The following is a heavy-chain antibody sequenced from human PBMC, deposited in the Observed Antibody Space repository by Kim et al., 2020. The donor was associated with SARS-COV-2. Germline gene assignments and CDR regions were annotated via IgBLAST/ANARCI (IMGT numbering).Heavy chain of an antibody. V-gene: IGHV1-69*04. J-gene: IGHJ4*02. D-gene: IGHD4-17*01. Sequence: SVKVSCKASGGTFSSYTINWVRQAPGQGLEWMGRIIPILGIANYAQKFQGRVTITADKSTSTAYMELSSLRSEDTAVYYCAREASDYGDYEDYWGQGTLVTVSS. CDR3: AREASDYGDYEDY. CDR2: IIPILGIA. CDR1: GGTFSSYT.